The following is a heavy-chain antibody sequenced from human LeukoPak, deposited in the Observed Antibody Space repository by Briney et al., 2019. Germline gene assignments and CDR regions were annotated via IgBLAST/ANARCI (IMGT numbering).Heavy chain of an antibody. CDR3: ARPLAGVFDI. V-gene: IGHV4-34*01. Sequence: GSLRLSCAASGFTVSSNYMSWVRQPPGKGLEWIGEINHSGSTNYNPSLKSRVTISVDTSKNQFSLNLSSLTAADTAVYYCARPLAGVFDIWGQGTMVTVSS. J-gene: IGHJ3*02. CDR1: GFTVSSNY. D-gene: IGHD6-19*01. CDR2: INHSGST.